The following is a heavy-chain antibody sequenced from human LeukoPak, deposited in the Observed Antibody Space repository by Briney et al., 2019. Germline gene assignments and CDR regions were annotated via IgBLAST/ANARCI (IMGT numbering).Heavy chain of an antibody. J-gene: IGHJ4*02. V-gene: IGHV4-61*01. D-gene: IGHD4-17*01. Sequence: SETLSLTCTVSGGSVSSGSSYWSWIRQPPGKGLEWIGHIYYSGNTNYNPSLKSRVTISVDTSKNQVSLKLSSVTAADTAVYYCATARSYGASYYFDYWGQGTLVTVSS. CDR3: ATARSYGASYYFDY. CDR2: IYYSGNT. CDR1: GGSVSSGSSY.